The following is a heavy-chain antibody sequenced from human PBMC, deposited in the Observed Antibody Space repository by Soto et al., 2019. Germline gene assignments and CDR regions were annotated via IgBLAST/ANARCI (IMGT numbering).Heavy chain of an antibody. D-gene: IGHD5-12*01. CDR2: FDPEDGET. V-gene: IGHV1-24*01. Sequence: ASVKVSCKVSGYTLTELSMHWVRQAPGKGLEWMGGFDPEDGETIYAQKFQGRVTMTEDTSTDTAYMELSSLRSEDTAVYYCATSPPYSGYDFRNWFDPWGQGTLVTVS. CDR3: ATSPPYSGYDFRNWFDP. J-gene: IGHJ5*02. CDR1: GYTLTELS.